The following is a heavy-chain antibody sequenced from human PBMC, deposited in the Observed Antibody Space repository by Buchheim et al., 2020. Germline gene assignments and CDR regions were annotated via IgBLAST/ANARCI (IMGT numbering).Heavy chain of an antibody. CDR1: GFTVSSNY. D-gene: IGHD1-26*01. Sequence: EVQLVESGGGLIQPGGSLRLSCAASGFTVSSNYMSWVRQAPGKGLEWVSVIYSGGSTYYADSVKGRFTISRDNSKNTLYLQMNSLRAEDTAVYYCARDLRELLFGPRDINYYYYGMDVWGQGTT. CDR3: ARDLRELLFGPRDINYYYYGMDV. V-gene: IGHV3-53*01. J-gene: IGHJ6*02. CDR2: IYSGGST.